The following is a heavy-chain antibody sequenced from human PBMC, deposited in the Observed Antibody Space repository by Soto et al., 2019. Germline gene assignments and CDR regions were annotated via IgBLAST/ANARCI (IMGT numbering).Heavy chain of an antibody. Sequence: GGSLRLSCAASGFTFSSYGMHWVRQAPGKGLEWVAVISYDGSNKYYADSVKGRFTISRDNSKNTLYLQMNSLRAEDTAVYYCAKDAGPSYYYYGMDVWGQGTTVTVSS. CDR3: AKDAGPSYYYYGMDV. V-gene: IGHV3-30*18. J-gene: IGHJ6*02. CDR1: GFTFSSYG. CDR2: ISYDGSNK.